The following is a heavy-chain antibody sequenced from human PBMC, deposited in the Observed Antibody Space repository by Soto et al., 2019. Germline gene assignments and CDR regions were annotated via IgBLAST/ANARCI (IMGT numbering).Heavy chain of an antibody. CDR2: IAVGSGYT. CDR3: AADATAWQQMVPSDY. J-gene: IGHJ4*02. D-gene: IGHD2-8*01. Sequence: SVKVSCKASGFTFTSSAFQWVRQARGQRLEWIGWIAVGSGYTNYAQRFQDRVTLTRDMSTATTYMELSRLTSEDTAIYYCAADATAWQQMVPSDYWGPGPLVTVSS. V-gene: IGHV1-58*01. CDR1: GFTFTSSA.